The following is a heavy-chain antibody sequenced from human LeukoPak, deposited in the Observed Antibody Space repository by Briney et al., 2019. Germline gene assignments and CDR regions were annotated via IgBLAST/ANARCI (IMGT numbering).Heavy chain of an antibody. V-gene: IGHV1-2*02. CDR3: ARDNCTNGVCLNFDY. D-gene: IGHD2-8*01. J-gene: IGHJ4*02. CDR2: INPNSGGT. CDR1: GYTFTGYY. Sequence: ASVKVSCKASGYTFTGYYMHWVRQAPGQGLEWMGWINPNSGGTNYAQKFQGRVTMTRDTSISTAYMELSRLRSDDMAVYYCARDNCTNGVCLNFDYWGQGTLVTVSS.